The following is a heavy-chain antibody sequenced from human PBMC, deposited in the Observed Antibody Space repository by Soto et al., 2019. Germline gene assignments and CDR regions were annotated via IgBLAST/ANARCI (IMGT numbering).Heavy chain of an antibody. CDR3: AASTHYSGSTRYYYGMDV. Sequence: SVKVSCKASGFTFTSSAVQWVRQARGQRLEWIGWIVVGSGNTNYAQKFQERVTITRDMSASTAYMELSSLRSEDTAVYYCAASTHYSGSTRYYYGMDVWGQGTTAT. CDR1: GFTFTSSA. V-gene: IGHV1-58*01. D-gene: IGHD1-26*01. CDR2: IVVGSGNT. J-gene: IGHJ6*02.